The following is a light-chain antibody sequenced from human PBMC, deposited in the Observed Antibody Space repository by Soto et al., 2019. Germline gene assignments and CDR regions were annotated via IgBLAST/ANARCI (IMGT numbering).Light chain of an antibody. CDR3: LQHNTYPFT. V-gene: IGKV1-8*01. Sequence: AIPMTQSPSSLSASTGDRVTITCRASQAINNYLVWFQQKPGKAPRVLIYAASTLQSGVPSRFSGSGSGTEFTLTISSLQPEDFATYYCLQHNTYPFTFGPGTKVDIK. J-gene: IGKJ3*01. CDR2: AAS. CDR1: QAINNY.